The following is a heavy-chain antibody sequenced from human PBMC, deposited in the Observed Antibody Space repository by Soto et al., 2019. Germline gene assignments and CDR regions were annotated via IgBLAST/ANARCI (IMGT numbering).Heavy chain of an antibody. CDR3: VRLPWFDYGGIFDP. D-gene: IGHD2-15*01. V-gene: IGHV4-59*01. J-gene: IGHJ5*02. CDR2: IHYSGST. CDR1: GGSISSDY. Sequence: QVQLQESGPGLVKPSETLSLTCTVSGGSISSDYWSWIRQPPGKGLEWIGYIHYSGSTNHNPSLKSRVTISVDTAKNDFSLKLGSVTAADTAVYYCVRLPWFDYGGIFDPWGQGTLVTVSS.